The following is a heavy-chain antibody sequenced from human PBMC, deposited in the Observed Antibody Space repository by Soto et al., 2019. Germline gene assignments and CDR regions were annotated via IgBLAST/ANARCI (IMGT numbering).Heavy chain of an antibody. CDR2: ISAYNGNT. CDR3: ARDNYYDSSGYSYS. V-gene: IGHV1-18*01. Sequence: ASVKVSCKASGYTFTSYGISWVRQAPGQGLEWMGWISAYNGNTNYAQKLQGRVTMTTDTSTSTAYMELRSLRSDDTAVYYCARDNYYDSSGYSYSWGQGTLVTVSS. J-gene: IGHJ4*02. D-gene: IGHD3-22*01. CDR1: GYTFTSYG.